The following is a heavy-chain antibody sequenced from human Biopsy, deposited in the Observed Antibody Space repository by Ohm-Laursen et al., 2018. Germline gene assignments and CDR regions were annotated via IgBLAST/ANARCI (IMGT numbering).Heavy chain of an antibody. J-gene: IGHJ4*02. D-gene: IGHD2-15*01. V-gene: IGHV4-59*08. CDR3: ARRGSGGRSFDY. CDR1: GDSINSSY. Sequence: GTLSLTCPVSGDSINSSYWSWIRQAQGKGLEWIGFISNSGNTNYNPSLKSRITISAYTSKNQFSLKLGSVTVADTAVFYCARRGSGGRSFDYWGQGSLVTVSS. CDR2: ISNSGNT.